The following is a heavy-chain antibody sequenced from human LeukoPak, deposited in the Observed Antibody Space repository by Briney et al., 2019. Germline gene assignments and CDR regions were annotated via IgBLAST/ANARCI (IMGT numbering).Heavy chain of an antibody. J-gene: IGHJ5*02. Sequence: PSETLSLTCAVYGGSFSGYYWSWIRQPPGKGLEWIGEINHSGSTNYNPSLKSRVTISVDTSKNQFSLKLSSVTAADTAVYYCARGPRQSLFPMVRGPSRPFDAWGQGTLVTVSS. CDR3: ARGPRQSLFPMVRGPSRPFDA. CDR2: INHSGST. D-gene: IGHD3-10*01. V-gene: IGHV4-34*01. CDR1: GGSFSGYY.